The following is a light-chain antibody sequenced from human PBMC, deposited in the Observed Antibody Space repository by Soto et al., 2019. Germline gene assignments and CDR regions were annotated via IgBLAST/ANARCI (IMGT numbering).Light chain of an antibody. CDR1: SSDVGGHNY. Sequence: SVLTQPASVSGSPGQSITISCTGTSSDVGGHNYVSWYRHHPGKAPELIIYGVSNRPSGVSIRFSGSKSGNTASLTISGLQAEDEADYYCSSYTSGSTLVAFGGGTKLTVL. V-gene: IGLV2-14*03. J-gene: IGLJ2*01. CDR2: GVS. CDR3: SSYTSGSTLVA.